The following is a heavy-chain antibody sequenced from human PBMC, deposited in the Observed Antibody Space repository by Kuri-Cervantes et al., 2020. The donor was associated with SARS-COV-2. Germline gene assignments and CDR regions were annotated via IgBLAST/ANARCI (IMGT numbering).Heavy chain of an antibody. CDR1: GGSISSSSYY. CDR2: IC. J-gene: IGHJ6*03. D-gene: IGHD6-6*01. Sequence: ETLSLTCTVSGGSISSSSYYWGWIRQAPGKGLEWVSVICVKGRFTISRDNSKDTLYLQMNSLRAEDTAVYYCARDNQDSSWISGFSDYYYYYYMDVWGKGTTVTVSS. CDR3: ARDNQDSSWISGFSDYYYYYYMDV. V-gene: IGHV3-53*05.